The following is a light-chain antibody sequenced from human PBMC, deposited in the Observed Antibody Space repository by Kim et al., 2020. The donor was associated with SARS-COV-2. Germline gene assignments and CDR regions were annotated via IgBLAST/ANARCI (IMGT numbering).Light chain of an antibody. Sequence: RVTISCTGSSSNIGAGYDVHWYQQLPGTAPKLLIYGNTNRPAGAPDRFSGSKSGTSASLAITGLQAEDESDYNCQSYDIRLSAWVFGGGTQLTVL. CDR2: GNT. V-gene: IGLV1-40*01. J-gene: IGLJ3*02. CDR3: QSYDIRLSAWV. CDR1: SSNIGAGYD.